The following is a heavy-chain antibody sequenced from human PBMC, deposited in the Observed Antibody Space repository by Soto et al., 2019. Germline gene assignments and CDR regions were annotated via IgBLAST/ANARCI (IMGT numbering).Heavy chain of an antibody. Sequence: SVKVSCKASGYTFTSYYMHWVRQAPGQGLEWMGGIIPIFGTANYAQKFQGRVTITADESTSTAYMELSSLRSEDTAVYYCARAPYSSSSNLVYFDYWGQGTLVTVSS. J-gene: IGHJ4*02. V-gene: IGHV1-69*13. CDR2: IIPIFGTA. CDR3: ARAPYSSSSNLVYFDY. CDR1: GYTFTSYY. D-gene: IGHD6-6*01.